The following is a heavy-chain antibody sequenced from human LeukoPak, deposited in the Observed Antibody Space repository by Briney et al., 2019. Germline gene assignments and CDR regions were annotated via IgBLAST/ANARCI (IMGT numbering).Heavy chain of an antibody. CDR3: ASGIGGAFDI. D-gene: IGHD2-15*01. CDR2: ISHDGSNK. Sequence: GGSLRLSCAASGFTFSSYGMHWVRQAPGKGLEWVAVISHDGSNKYYADSVKGRFTISRDNSKNTLYLQMNSLRAEDTAVYYCASGIGGAFDIWGQGTMVTVSS. CDR1: GFTFSSYG. J-gene: IGHJ3*02. V-gene: IGHV3-30*03.